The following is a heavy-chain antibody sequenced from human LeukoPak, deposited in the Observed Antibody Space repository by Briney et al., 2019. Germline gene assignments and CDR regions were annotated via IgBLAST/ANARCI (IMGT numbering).Heavy chain of an antibody. CDR3: ATGGRSGVALEQ. J-gene: IGHJ4*02. Sequence: PGGSLRLSCAASGFTFSSYAMTWVRQAPGKGLEWISLIYSGGSTYYADSVMGRFTISRDNSKTTLFLQMNSLIAEDTAVYYCATGGRSGVALEQWGQGTLVTVSS. V-gene: IGHV3-23*03. CDR2: IYSGGST. D-gene: IGHD1/OR15-1a*01. CDR1: GFTFSSYA.